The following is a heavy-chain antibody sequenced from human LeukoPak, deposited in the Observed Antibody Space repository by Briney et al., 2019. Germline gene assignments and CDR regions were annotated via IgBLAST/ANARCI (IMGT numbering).Heavy chain of an antibody. V-gene: IGHV3-21*01. CDR2: ISSSSSYI. D-gene: IGHD3-10*01. CDR3: ARHDYYGSGSYYRGAPVDY. CDR1: GFTFSSYS. J-gene: IGHJ4*02. Sequence: PGGSLRLSCAASGFTFSSYSMNWVRQAPGKGLEWVSSISSSSSYIYYADSAKGRFTISRDNAKNSLYLQMNSLRAEDTAVYYCARHDYYGSGSYYRGAPVDYWGQGTLVTVSS.